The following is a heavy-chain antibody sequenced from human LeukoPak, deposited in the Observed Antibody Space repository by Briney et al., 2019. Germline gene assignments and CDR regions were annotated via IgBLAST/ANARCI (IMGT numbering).Heavy chain of an antibody. CDR2: IYPGDSDT. CDR3: ARKVGQLWFGESYYFDY. D-gene: IGHD3-10*01. J-gene: IGHJ4*02. Sequence: GESLKISCKGSGYSFTSYWIGWVRQMPGKGLEWMGIIYPGDSDTRYSPSFQGQVTISADKSISTAYLQWSSLKASDTAMYYCARKVGQLWFGESYYFDYWGQGTLVTVSS. V-gene: IGHV5-51*01. CDR1: GYSFTSYW.